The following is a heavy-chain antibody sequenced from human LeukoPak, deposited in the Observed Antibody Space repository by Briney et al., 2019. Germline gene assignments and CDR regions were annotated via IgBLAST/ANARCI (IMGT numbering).Heavy chain of an antibody. Sequence: ASVKVSCKASGYTFTGYYMHWVRQAPGQGLEWMGWINPNSGGTNYAQKFQGRVTMTRDTSISTAYMELSRLRSDDTAVYCCARDRNRYDFWSGDANNWFDPWGQGTLVTVSS. J-gene: IGHJ5*02. V-gene: IGHV1-2*02. D-gene: IGHD3-3*01. CDR3: ARDRNRYDFWSGDANNWFDP. CDR1: GYTFTGYY. CDR2: INPNSGGT.